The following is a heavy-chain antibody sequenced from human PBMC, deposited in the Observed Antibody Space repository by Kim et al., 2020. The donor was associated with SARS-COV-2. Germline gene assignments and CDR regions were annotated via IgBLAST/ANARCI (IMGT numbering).Heavy chain of an antibody. V-gene: IGHV3-7*01. D-gene: IGHD7-27*01. CDR2: IKQDGSEK. J-gene: IGHJ6*03. CDR1: GFTFSSYW. Sequence: GGSLRLSCVASGFTFSSYWMSWVRQAPGKGLEWVANIKQDGSEKYYVDSVKGRLIISRDNAKNSPYLQMNSLRAEDTAVYYGARAAGWGSYMDVWGKGTT. CDR3: ARAAGWGSYMDV.